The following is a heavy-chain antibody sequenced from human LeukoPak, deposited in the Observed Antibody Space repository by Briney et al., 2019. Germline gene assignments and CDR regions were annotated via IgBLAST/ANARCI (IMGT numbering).Heavy chain of an antibody. CDR3: ARDSPAAGTAFDI. CDR2: ISSSSSDI. Sequence: PGGSLRFSCAASGFSFRSYSINWVRQAPGKGLEWVSSISSSSSDIYYADSVKGRFTISRDNAKNSLYLQMNSLRAEDTAVYYCARDSPAAGTAFDIWGQGTMVTVAS. V-gene: IGHV3-21*01. CDR1: GFSFRSYS. D-gene: IGHD6-13*01. J-gene: IGHJ3*02.